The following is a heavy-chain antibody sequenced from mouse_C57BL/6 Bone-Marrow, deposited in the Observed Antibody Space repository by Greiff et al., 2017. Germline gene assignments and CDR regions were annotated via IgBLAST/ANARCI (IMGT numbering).Heavy chain of an antibody. CDR1: GYTFTSYW. CDR2: IYPGSGST. D-gene: IGHD2-1*01. V-gene: IGHV1-55*01. J-gene: IGHJ1*03. CDR3: ARGNYWYFDV. Sequence: QVHVKQSGAELVKPGASVKMSCKASGYTFTSYWITWVKQRPGQGLEWIGDIYPGSGSTNYNEKFKSKATLTVDTSSSTAYMQLSSLTSEDSAVYYCARGNYWYFDVWGTGTTVTVSS.